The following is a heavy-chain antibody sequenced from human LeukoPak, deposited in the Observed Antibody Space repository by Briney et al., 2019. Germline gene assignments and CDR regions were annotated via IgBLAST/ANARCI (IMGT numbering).Heavy chain of an antibody. D-gene: IGHD2-21*01. Sequence: SETLSLTCTVSGVSISSYYWSWIRQPPGKGLEWIGYIYYSGSTNYNPSLKSRVTISVDTSKNQFSLKLSSVTAADTAVYYCAATYCGGDCYYYYYYYYMDVWGKGTTVTVSS. J-gene: IGHJ6*03. CDR2: IYYSGST. CDR1: GVSISSYY. CDR3: AATYCGGDCYYYYYYYYMDV. V-gene: IGHV4-59*01.